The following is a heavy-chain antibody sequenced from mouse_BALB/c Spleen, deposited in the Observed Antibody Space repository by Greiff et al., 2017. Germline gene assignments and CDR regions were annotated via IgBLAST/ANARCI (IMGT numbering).Heavy chain of an antibody. J-gene: IGHJ4*01. CDR1: GFTFSSYA. CDR3: ARHKGDYAMDY. Sequence: EVKLMESGGGLVKPGGSLKLSCAASGFTFSSYAMSWVRQTPEKRLEWVATISSGGSYTYYPDSVKGRFTISRDNAKNTLYLQMSSLRSEDTAMYYCARHKGDYAMDYWGQGTSVTVSS. CDR2: ISSGGSYT. V-gene: IGHV5-9-3*01.